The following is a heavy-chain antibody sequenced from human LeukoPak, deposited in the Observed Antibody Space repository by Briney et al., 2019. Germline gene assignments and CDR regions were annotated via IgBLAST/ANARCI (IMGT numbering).Heavy chain of an antibody. CDR3: ARGYSSGSPDY. D-gene: IGHD6-19*01. CDR1: GGSFSGYY. J-gene: IGHJ4*02. V-gene: IGHV4-34*01. CDR2: INHSGST. Sequence: SETLSLTCAVYGGSFSGYYWSWIRRPPGKGLEWIGEINHSGSTNYNPSLKSRVTISVDTSKNQFSLKLSSVTAADTAVYYCARGYSSGSPDYWGQGTLVTVSS.